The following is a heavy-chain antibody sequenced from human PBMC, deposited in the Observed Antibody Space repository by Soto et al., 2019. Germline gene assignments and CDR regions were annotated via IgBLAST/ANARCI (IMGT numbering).Heavy chain of an antibody. V-gene: IGHV4-34*01. Sequence: PSETLSLTCAVYGGSFSGYYWTWIRQPPGTGLEWIGEINHSGSTNYNPSLKSRVTISVDTSKNQFSLKLSSVTAADTAVYYCARDISPITPGIHYFDYWGQGTLVTVSS. CDR1: GGSFSGYY. CDR2: INHSGST. J-gene: IGHJ4*02. D-gene: IGHD3-9*01. CDR3: ARDISPITPGIHYFDY.